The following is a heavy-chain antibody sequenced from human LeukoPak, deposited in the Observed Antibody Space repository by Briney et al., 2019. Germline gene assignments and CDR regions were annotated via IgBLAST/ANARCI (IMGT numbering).Heavy chain of an antibody. CDR3: ARDYSFDTMIVVFDY. V-gene: IGHV4-4*07. CDR1: GGSISSYY. CDR2: IYTSGST. J-gene: IGHJ4*02. D-gene: IGHD3-22*01. Sequence: SETLSLTCTVSGGSISSYYWSWIRQPAGKGLEWIGRIYTSGSTNYNPSLKSRVTMSVDTSKNQFSLNLTSVTAADTAVYYCARDYSFDTMIVVFDYWGQGALVTVSS.